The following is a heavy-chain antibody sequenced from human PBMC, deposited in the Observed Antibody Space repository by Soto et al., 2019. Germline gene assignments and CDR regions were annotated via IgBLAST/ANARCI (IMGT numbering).Heavy chain of an antibody. CDR2: ISGGGGST. D-gene: IGHD2-15*01. Sequence: EVQLLESGGGLVQPGGSLRLSCAASGFTFSSYAMSWVRQAPGKGLEWVSGISGGGGSTYYADSVRGRFTISRDNSKNTLYLQLNSLRAEDTAAYYCVKGLMVVAAIYVSWGQGTLVTVSS. CDR1: GFTFSSYA. V-gene: IGHV3-23*01. J-gene: IGHJ4*02. CDR3: VKGLMVVAAIYVS.